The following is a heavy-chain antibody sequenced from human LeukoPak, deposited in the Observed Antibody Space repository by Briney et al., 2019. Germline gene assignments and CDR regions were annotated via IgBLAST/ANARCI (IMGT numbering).Heavy chain of an antibody. CDR2: IKPDGSVK. Sequence: GGSLRLSCVASGITFSSPWMSWVRQAPGKGLEWVANIKPDGSVKYYADSVKGRFTISRDNAKNSLYLQMNSLRAEDTAVYYCARSLYGSGWYYFDYWGQGTLVTVSS. V-gene: IGHV3-7*01. CDR1: GITFSSPW. CDR3: ARSLYGSGWYYFDY. J-gene: IGHJ4*02. D-gene: IGHD6-19*01.